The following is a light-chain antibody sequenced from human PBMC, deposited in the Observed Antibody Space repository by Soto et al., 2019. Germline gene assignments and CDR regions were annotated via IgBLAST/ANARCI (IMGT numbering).Light chain of an antibody. CDR3: KSYAGSNTDV. V-gene: IGLV2-8*01. J-gene: IGLJ1*01. CDR2: EVV. Sequence: QSVLTQPPSASGSPGQSVTIPCTGTKNDIGVYDFVSWYQHHPGKAPRLIIYEVVQRPSGVPDRFSGSKSGNTASLTVSGLQAADEADYFCKSYAGSNTDVFGSGTKVTVL. CDR1: KNDIGVYDF.